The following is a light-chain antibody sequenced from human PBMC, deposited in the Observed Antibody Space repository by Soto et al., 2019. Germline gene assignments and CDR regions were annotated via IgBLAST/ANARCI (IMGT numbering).Light chain of an antibody. CDR2: DAS. CDR1: QSISGY. Sequence: EIVLTQSPATLSLSPGERATLSCRASQSISGYLAWYQQKPGQAPRLLIYDASTRATGIPARFSGSGSGTEFTLTISSLQSEDFAVYFCQQYNNWPGTFGQGTKVDIK. J-gene: IGKJ1*01. CDR3: QQYNNWPGT. V-gene: IGKV3-15*01.